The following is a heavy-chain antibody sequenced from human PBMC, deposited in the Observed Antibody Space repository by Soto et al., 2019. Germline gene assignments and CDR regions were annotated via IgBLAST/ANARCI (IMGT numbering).Heavy chain of an antibody. J-gene: IGHJ4*02. V-gene: IGHV4-31*03. CDR3: ARGPGGYSFVTPRELDY. Sequence: QVQLQESGPGLVKPSQTLSLTCTVSGGSISSGGYYWNWIRQLPGKGLEWIGYIYYNGSTYYSPALKSRVTRSVDTSKNHFSLNVSSVTAADTAVSFCARGPGGYSFVTPRELDYWGQGTLATVSS. D-gene: IGHD5-18*01. CDR1: GGSISSGGYY. CDR2: IYYNGST.